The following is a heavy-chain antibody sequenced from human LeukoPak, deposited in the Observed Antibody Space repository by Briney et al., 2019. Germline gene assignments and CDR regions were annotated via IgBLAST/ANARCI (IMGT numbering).Heavy chain of an antibody. D-gene: IGHD3-16*02. V-gene: IGHV3-30*04. Sequence: GGSLRLSCAASGFTFYNYAMHWVRQAPGKGLEWVTVISNDRSNKYYADSVKGRFTISRDNSKYTLYLQMNSLRAEDTAVYYCAAQKRGSYRPYYFDYWGQGTLVTVSS. J-gene: IGHJ4*02. CDR2: ISNDRSNK. CDR3: AAQKRGSYRPYYFDY. CDR1: GFTFYNYA.